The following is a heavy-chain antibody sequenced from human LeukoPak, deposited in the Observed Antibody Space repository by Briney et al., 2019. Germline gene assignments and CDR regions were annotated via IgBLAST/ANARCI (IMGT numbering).Heavy chain of an antibody. CDR1: GFTFSSYE. Sequence: GGSLRLSCAASGFTFSSYEMSWVRQAPGKGLEWVSYISSSGSTIYYADSVKGRFTISRDNAKNSLYLQMNSLRAEDTAVYYCARWQNHLGYCSGGSCYSDYWGQGTLVTVSS. J-gene: IGHJ4*02. D-gene: IGHD2-15*01. CDR2: ISSSGSTI. CDR3: ARWQNHLGYCSGGSCYSDY. V-gene: IGHV3-48*03.